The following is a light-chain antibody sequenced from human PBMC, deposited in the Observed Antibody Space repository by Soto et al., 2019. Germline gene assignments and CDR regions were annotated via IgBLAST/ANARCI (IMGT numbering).Light chain of an antibody. CDR3: QHRSNWPPT. Sequence: EIVMTQSPVTLSMSPGERATLSCRAGESVSSNLAWYQQKVGQAPRLLIYDASNRATGIPARFSGSGSGTDFTLTISRLEPEDFAVYYCQHRSNWPPTFGQRSKADIK. V-gene: IGKV3-11*01. CDR1: ESVSSN. J-gene: IGKJ1*01. CDR2: DAS.